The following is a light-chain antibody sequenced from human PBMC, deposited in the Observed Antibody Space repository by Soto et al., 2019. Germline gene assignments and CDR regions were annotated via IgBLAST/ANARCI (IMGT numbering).Light chain of an antibody. V-gene: IGKV1-5*01. CDR3: QQYNSYS. CDR1: QRISSW. CDR2: HAS. Sequence: DIQMTQSPSTLSASVGDRVTITCRASQRISSWLAWYQQKPGTAPKLLIYHASTLESGVPSRFSGSGSGTEFTLTISSLQPDDFATYYCQQYNSYSFGQGTKVDIK. J-gene: IGKJ1*01.